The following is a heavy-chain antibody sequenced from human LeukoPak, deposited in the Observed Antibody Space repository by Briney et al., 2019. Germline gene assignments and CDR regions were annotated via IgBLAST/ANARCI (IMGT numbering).Heavy chain of an antibody. CDR2: ISSSGSTI. CDR3: ARDYYDSSGYYYLPSSFDY. J-gene: IGHJ4*02. V-gene: IGHV3-11*04. Sequence: PGGSLRLSCAASGFTFSDYYMSWIRQAPGKGLEWVSYISSSGSTINYADSVKGRFTISRDNAKNSLYLQMNSLRAEDTAVYYCARDYYDSSGYYYLPSSFDYWGQGTLVTVSS. CDR1: GFTFSDYY. D-gene: IGHD3-22*01.